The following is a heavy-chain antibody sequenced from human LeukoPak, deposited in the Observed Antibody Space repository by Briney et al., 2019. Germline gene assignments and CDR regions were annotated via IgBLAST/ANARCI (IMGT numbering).Heavy chain of an antibody. CDR2: INHSGST. J-gene: IGHJ4*02. CDR3: ARLSVTDGFDY. V-gene: IGHV4-34*01. D-gene: IGHD4-17*01. Sequence: SGTLSLTCTVSGGSISSYYWSWIRHPPGKGLEWIGEINHSGSTNYNPSLKSRVTISVDTSKNQFSLKLSSVTAADTAVYYCARLSVTDGFDYWGQGTLVTVS. CDR1: GGSISSYY.